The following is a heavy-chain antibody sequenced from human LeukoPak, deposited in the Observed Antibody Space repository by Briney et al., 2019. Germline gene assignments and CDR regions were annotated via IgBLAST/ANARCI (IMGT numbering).Heavy chain of an antibody. Sequence: ASVKVSCKASGYTFTGYYMHWVRQAPGQGLEWMGWINPNSGGTNYAQKFQGRVTMTRDTSISTAYMELSRLRSDDTAVYYCARATTGTPGDWFDPWGQGTLVTVSS. V-gene: IGHV1-2*02. D-gene: IGHD1-1*01. CDR3: ARATTGTPGDWFDP. CDR1: GYTFTGYY. J-gene: IGHJ5*02. CDR2: INPNSGGT.